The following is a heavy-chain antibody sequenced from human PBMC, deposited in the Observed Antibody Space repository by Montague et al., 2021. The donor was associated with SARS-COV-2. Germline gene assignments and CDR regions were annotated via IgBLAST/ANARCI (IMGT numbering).Heavy chain of an antibody. J-gene: IGHJ5*02. CDR1: GGSISRYY. D-gene: IGHD2-2*01. CDR2: IYTSGST. V-gene: IGHV4-4*07. Sequence: SETLSLTCSVSGGSISRYYWSWIRQPAGKGLEWIGRIYTSGSTNFNPSLKSRVTMSVDTSKNQFSPKLSSVTAADTAVYYCARDVGVPLAPPYSWFDPWGQGTLVTVAS. CDR3: ARDVGVPLAPPYSWFDP.